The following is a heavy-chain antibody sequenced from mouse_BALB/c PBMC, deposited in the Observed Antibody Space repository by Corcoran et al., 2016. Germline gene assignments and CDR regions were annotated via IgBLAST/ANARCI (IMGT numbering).Heavy chain of an antibody. V-gene: IGHV1S136*01. J-gene: IGHJ4*01. CDR2: INPYNDGT. D-gene: IGHD1-1*01. CDR3: ARDYYGSSPYAMDY. CDR1: GYTFTSYV. Sequence: EVQLQQSGPELVKPGASVKMSCKASGYTFTSYVMHWVKQKPGQGLEWIGYINPYNDGTKYNEKFKGKATMTSDKSSSTAYIELSSLTSEDSAVYYCARDYYGSSPYAMDYWGQGTSVTVSS.